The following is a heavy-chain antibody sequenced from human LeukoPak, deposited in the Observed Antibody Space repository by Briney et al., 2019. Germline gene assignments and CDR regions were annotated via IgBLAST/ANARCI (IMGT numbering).Heavy chain of an antibody. J-gene: IGHJ4*02. D-gene: IGHD2-2*01. V-gene: IGHV1-8*01. CDR3: ARVNCSSTSCRSKFLDY. CDR1: GCTFTNYD. CDR2: MNPNSANT. Sequence: GASVKVSCKASGCTFTNYDINWVRQATGQGLEWMGWMNPNSANTGYAQKSQGRVTMTRNTSISTAYMELSSLRSEDTAVYYCARVNCSSTSCRSKFLDYWGQGTLVTVSS.